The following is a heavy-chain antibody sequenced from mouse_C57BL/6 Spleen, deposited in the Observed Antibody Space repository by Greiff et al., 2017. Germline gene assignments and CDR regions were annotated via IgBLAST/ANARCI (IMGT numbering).Heavy chain of an antibody. V-gene: IGHV1-59*01. CDR3: RNSFYAMDY. D-gene: IGHD2-1*01. CDR1: GYTFTSYW. CDR2: IDPSDSYT. J-gene: IGHJ4*01. Sequence: VQLQQPGAELVRPGTSVKLSCKASGYTFTSYWMHWVKQRPGQGLEWIGVIDPSDSYTNYNQKFKGKATLTVDTSASTAYMPLSSLTSEDSAVYYCRNSFYAMDYWGQGTSVTVSS.